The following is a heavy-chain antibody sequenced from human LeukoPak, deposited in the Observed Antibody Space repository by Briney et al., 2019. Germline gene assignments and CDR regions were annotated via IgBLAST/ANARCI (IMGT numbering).Heavy chain of an antibody. Sequence: ASVKVSCKASGYTFTGYYMHWVRQAPGQGLEWMGWINPNSGGTNYAQKFQGRATMTRDTSISTAYMELSRLRSDDTAVYYCATSGSYYYYYYMDVWGKGTTVTVSS. CDR3: ATSGSYYYYYYMDV. D-gene: IGHD1-26*01. V-gene: IGHV1-2*02. J-gene: IGHJ6*03. CDR2: INPNSGGT. CDR1: GYTFTGYY.